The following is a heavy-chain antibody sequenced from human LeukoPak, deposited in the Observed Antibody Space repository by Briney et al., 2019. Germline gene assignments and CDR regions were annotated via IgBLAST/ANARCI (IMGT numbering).Heavy chain of an antibody. CDR2: ITSGGSI. Sequence: GGSLRLSCAPSGFTFSIYKMNAVRQSPGKGLEWVSSITSGGSIDYADLVKSRFNRSRDNDKKLFYLQTDSVRVEARAVYYCSRPYSGYFYFGCWGQGTLVTVSS. V-gene: IGHV3-69-1*01. CDR3: SRPYSGYFYFGC. D-gene: IGHD5-12*01. CDR1: GFTFSIYK. J-gene: IGHJ4*02.